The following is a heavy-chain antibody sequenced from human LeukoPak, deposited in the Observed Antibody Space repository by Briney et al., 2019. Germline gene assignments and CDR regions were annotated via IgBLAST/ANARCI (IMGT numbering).Heavy chain of an antibody. CDR2: ISSSSSYI. D-gene: IGHD3-22*01. V-gene: IGHV3-21*01. Sequence: GGSLRLSCAASGFTFSSYSMNWVRQAPGKGLEWVSSISSSSSYIYYAGSVKGRFTISRDNSKNTLYLQMNSLRAEDTAVYYCARGGPTHCYYDSSGYCDYWGQGTLVTVSS. CDR1: GFTFSSYS. CDR3: ARGGPTHCYYDSSGYCDY. J-gene: IGHJ4*02.